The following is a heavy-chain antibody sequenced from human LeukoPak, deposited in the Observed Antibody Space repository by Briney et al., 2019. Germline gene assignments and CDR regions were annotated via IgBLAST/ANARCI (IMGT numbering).Heavy chain of an antibody. CDR3: ARDVSSSSPRFDY. Sequence: GGSLRLSCAASGFTFSDYYMSWIRQAPGKGLEWVSYISSSGSTIYYADSVKGRFTISRDNAKNSLYLQMDSLRAEDTAVYYCARDVSSSSPRFDYWGQGTLVTVSS. CDR1: GFTFSDYY. V-gene: IGHV3-11*04. D-gene: IGHD6-6*01. J-gene: IGHJ4*02. CDR2: ISSSGSTI.